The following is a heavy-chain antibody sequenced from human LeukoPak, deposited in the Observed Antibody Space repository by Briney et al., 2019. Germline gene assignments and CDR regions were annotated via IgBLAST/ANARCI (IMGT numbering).Heavy chain of an antibody. CDR2: MNPNSGNT. D-gene: IGHD3-3*01. J-gene: IGHJ4*02. CDR3: ASCSQTYYDFWSGYCHPYDY. CDR1: GYTFTNYY. Sequence: ASVKVSCKASGYTFTNYYVHWVRQAPGQGLEWMGWMNPNSGNTGYAQKFQGRVTMTRNTSISTAYMELSSLRSEDTAVYYCASCSQTYYDFWSGYCHPYDYWGQGTLVTVSS. V-gene: IGHV1-8*02.